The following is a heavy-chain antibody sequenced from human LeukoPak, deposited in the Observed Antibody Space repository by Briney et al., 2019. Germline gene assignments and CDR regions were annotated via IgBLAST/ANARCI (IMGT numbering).Heavy chain of an antibody. D-gene: IGHD6-13*01. CDR1: GFTLRSYV. V-gene: IGHV3-30*02. CDR3: VKDGGNTWYDGFAI. CDR2: IRNDGKND. Sequence: GESLRLSCAASGFTLRSYVMHWVRPAPGKGLEGVAYIRNDGKNDYYTDSLKSRFTISRDNSKNTLYLQMNSLRPEDTALYYCVKDGGNTWYDGFAIWGQGTVVTVSS. J-gene: IGHJ3*02.